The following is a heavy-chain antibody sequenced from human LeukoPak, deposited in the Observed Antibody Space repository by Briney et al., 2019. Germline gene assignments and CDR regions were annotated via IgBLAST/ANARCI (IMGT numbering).Heavy chain of an antibody. J-gene: IGHJ6*04. CDR2: ISYSGTT. Sequence: SETLSLTCTVSDGSISSYYWSWIRQPPGKGLEWIGYISYSGTTNYSPSLKSRVTISVDTSKNQFSLKLSSVTAADTAVYYCASATLRCSGGSCYEMDVWGKGTTVTVSS. CDR1: DGSISSYY. V-gene: IGHV4-59*01. CDR3: ASATLRCSGGSCYEMDV. D-gene: IGHD2-15*01.